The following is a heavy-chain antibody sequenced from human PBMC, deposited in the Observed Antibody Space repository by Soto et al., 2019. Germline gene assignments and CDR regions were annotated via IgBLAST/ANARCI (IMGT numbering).Heavy chain of an antibody. J-gene: IGHJ3*02. D-gene: IGHD3-10*01. V-gene: IGHV2-5*02. CDR1: GFSLITTGAG. CDR3: ARRQSIMIRGANAFDI. Sequence: QITLKESGPTLVQPTQTLTLTCSFSGFSLITTGAGVGWIRQPPGKAPEWLALIYWDGEKRYSPALKSRLTNTKDRSKNQVVLTMTNMDPVDTATYYCARRQSIMIRGANAFDIWGQGTFLSVSS. CDR2: IYWDGEK.